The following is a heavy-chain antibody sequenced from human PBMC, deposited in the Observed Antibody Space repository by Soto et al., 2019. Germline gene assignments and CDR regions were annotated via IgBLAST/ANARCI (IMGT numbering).Heavy chain of an antibody. V-gene: IGHV3-66*01. CDR3: ARERDGQNNEDFCYFAS. D-gene: IGHD3-3*01. CDR2: IYCGGST. J-gene: IGHJ4*02. Sequence: GGSLRLSCAASGFTVSSNYMSWVRQAPGKGLEWVSVIYCGGSTYYADSVKGRFTISRDNSKNTLYLQMNSLRGEDTAVYYCARERDGQNNEDFCYFASWGQGTLVNVSS. CDR1: GFTVSSNY.